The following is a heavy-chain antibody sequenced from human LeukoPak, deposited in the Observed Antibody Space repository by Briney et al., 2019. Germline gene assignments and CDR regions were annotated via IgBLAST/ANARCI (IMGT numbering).Heavy chain of an antibody. J-gene: IGHJ5*02. D-gene: IGHD3-22*01. CDR2: IYTSGST. CDR3: ARDPPSWLLPENNWFDP. V-gene: IGHV4-61*02. Sequence: MPSQTLSLTCTVSGGSISSGSYYWSWIRQPAGKGLEWIGRIYTSGSTNYNPSLKSRVTMSVDTSKNQFSLKLSSVTAADTAVYYCARDPPSWLLPENNWFDPWGQGTLVTVSS. CDR1: GGSISSGSYY.